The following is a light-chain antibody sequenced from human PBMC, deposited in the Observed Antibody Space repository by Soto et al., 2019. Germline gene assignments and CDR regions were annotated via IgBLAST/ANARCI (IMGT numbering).Light chain of an antibody. CDR3: QKRSNWPRT. Sequence: LVFAQVSGTPCFFSRKKAHPSWKRSQSVSSSYLAWYQQKPGQTPRLLIHGVSSRATGIPARFSGSGSGTDFALTISSLEPEDVAVYYCQKRSNWPRTVGQGTKVDIK. V-gene: IGKV3-11*01. CDR2: GVS. CDR1: QSVSSSY. J-gene: IGKJ1*01.